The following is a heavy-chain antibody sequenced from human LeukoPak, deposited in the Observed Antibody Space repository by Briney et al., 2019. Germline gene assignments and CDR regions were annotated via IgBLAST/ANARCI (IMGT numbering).Heavy chain of an antibody. CDR1: GFTFTSSA. CDR2: IVVGSGNT. J-gene: IGHJ5*02. D-gene: IGHD3-10*01. CDR3: AREGGYYYGSGSYYNRNWFDP. V-gene: IGHV1-58*01. Sequence: SVKVSCKASGFTFTSSAVQWVRQARGQRLEWIGWIVVGSGNTNYAQKFQERVTITRDMSTSTAYMELSSLRSEDTAVYYCAREGGYYYGSGSYYNRNWFDPWGQGTLVTVSS.